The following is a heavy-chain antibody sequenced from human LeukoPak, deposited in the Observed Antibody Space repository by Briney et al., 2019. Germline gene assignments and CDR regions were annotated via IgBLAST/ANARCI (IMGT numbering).Heavy chain of an antibody. J-gene: IGHJ4*02. CDR1: GFAFSSYS. D-gene: IGHD3-22*01. Sequence: PGGSLRLSCAASGFAFSSYSMNWVRQAPGKGLEWVSSISRSSSFIYYADSVRGRFTISRDNAKNSLYLQMNSLRGEDTAVYYCAHQPVSSGYSYYFDYWGQGTLVTVSS. CDR2: ISRSSSFI. V-gene: IGHV3-21*06. CDR3: AHQPVSSGYSYYFDY.